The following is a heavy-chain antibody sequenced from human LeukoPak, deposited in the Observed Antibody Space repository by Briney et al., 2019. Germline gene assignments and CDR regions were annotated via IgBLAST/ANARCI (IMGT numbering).Heavy chain of an antibody. CDR3: ARGTSGGYEGDY. V-gene: IGHV3-33*08. CDR2: IWYDGSNK. CDR1: GFTFSSYW. D-gene: IGHD1-1*01. Sequence: GGSLRLSCAASGFTFSSYWMSWVRQAPGKGLEWVAVIWYDGSNKYYADSVKGRFTISRDNSKNTLYLQMNSPRAEDTAVYYCARGTSGGYEGDYWGQGTLVTVSS. J-gene: IGHJ4*02.